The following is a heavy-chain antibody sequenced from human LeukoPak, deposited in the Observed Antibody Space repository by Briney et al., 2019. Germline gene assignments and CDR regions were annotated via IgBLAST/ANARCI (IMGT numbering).Heavy chain of an antibody. CDR2: IYHSGST. Sequence: SETLSLTCAVSGYSISSGYYWGWIRKPPGKGLEWIGSIYHSGSTYYNPSLKSRVTISVDTSKNQFSLKLSSVTAADTAVYYCARDHCYGSGSYHFDYWGQGTLVTVSS. V-gene: IGHV4-38-2*02. J-gene: IGHJ4*02. CDR3: ARDHCYGSGSYHFDY. D-gene: IGHD3-10*01. CDR1: GYSISSGYY.